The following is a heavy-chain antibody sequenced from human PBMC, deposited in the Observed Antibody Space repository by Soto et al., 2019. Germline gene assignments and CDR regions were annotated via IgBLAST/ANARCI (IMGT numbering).Heavy chain of an antibody. CDR3: ARDQLDTAMARKNWFDP. Sequence: GGSLRLSCAASGFTFSKAWMTWVRQAPGKGLEWIGRIKSKADGGTIDYAAPVKGRFSISRDDSENSLYLQMNSLKTEDTAVYYCARDQLDTAMARKNWFDPWGQGTLVTVSS. J-gene: IGHJ5*02. D-gene: IGHD5-18*01. CDR1: GFTFSKAW. CDR2: IKSKADGGTI. V-gene: IGHV3-15*01.